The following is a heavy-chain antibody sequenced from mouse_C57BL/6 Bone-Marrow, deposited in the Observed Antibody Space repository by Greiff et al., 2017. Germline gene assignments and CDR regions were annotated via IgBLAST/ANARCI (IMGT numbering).Heavy chain of an antibody. CDR3: YSNYYAMYY. Sequence: VQLQQPGAELVKPGASVKLSCKASGYTFTSYWMHWVKQRPGQGLEWIGMIHPNSGSTNYNEKFKSKATLTVDKSSSTAYMQRISLTSEDSAVYDCYSNYYAMYYWGQGTSVTVSS. CDR1: GYTFTSYW. V-gene: IGHV1-64*01. D-gene: IGHD2-5*01. CDR2: IHPNSGST. J-gene: IGHJ4*01.